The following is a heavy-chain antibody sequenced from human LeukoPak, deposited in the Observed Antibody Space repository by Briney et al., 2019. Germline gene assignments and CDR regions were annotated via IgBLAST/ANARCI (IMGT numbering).Heavy chain of an antibody. CDR3: ARDFSSSSSVYYYYYMDV. J-gene: IGHJ6*03. V-gene: IGHV4-4*07. D-gene: IGHD6-6*01. CDR2: IYTSGST. CDR1: GGSISSYY. Sequence: SETLSLTCTVSGGSISSYYWSWIRQPAGKGLEWIGRIYTSGSTNYNPSLKSRVTISVDTSKNQFSLKLSSVTAADTAIYYCARDFSSSSSVYYYYYMDVWGKGTTVTVSS.